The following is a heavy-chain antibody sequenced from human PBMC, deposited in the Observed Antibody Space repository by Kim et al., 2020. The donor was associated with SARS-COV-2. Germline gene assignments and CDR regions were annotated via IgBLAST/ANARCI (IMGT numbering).Heavy chain of an antibody. CDR1: GFTFDDYA. CDR2: ISWNSGSI. CDR3: AKAVGVRGVITFYYYYGMDV. D-gene: IGHD3-10*01. J-gene: IGHJ6*02. Sequence: GGSLRLSCAASGFTFDDYAMHWVRQAPGKGLEWVSGISWNSGSIGYADSVKGRFTISRDNAKNSLYLQMNSLRAEDTALYYCAKAVGVRGVITFYYYYGMDVWGQGTTVTVSS. V-gene: IGHV3-9*01.